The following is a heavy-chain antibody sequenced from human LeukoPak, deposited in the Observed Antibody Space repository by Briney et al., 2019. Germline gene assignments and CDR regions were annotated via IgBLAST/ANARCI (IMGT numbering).Heavy chain of an antibody. CDR1: GFTFSTYS. CDR2: ISSSSSYI. Sequence: GGSLRLSCAASGFTFSTYSVNWVRQAPGKGLEWVSSISSSSSYIYYADSVKGRFTISRDNAKNSLYLRMNSLRAEDTAVYYCARFALKTPPTDWGQGTLVTVSS. CDR3: ARFALKTPPTD. J-gene: IGHJ4*02. V-gene: IGHV3-21*01.